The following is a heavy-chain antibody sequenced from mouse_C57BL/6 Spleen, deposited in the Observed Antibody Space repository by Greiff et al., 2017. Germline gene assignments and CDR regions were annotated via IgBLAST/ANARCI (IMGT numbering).Heavy chain of an antibody. CDR2: IYPSDSET. Sequence: VKLQQPGAELVRPGSSVKLSCKASGYTFTSYWMDWVKQRPGQGLEWIGNIYPSDSETHYNQKFKDKATLTVDKSSSTAYMQLSSLTSEDSAVYDCAQLTGPFAYWGQGTLVTVSA. D-gene: IGHD4-1*01. CDR1: GYTFTSYW. CDR3: AQLTGPFAY. V-gene: IGHV1-61*01. J-gene: IGHJ3*01.